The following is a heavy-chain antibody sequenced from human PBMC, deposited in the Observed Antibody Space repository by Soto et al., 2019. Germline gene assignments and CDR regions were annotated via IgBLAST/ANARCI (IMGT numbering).Heavy chain of an antibody. Sequence: GCSLEIASASSGLPFSNQAMNWVRQAPGKGLEWVSSVSGSGGFTYYADSVKGRFTISRDNSKNTLYLQMNSLRAEDTAIYYCAKVGEEDYYDSSGYFDYWGQGTLVTVSA. CDR1: GLPFSNQA. CDR2: VSGSGGFT. D-gene: IGHD3-22*01. V-gene: IGHV3-23*01. J-gene: IGHJ4*02. CDR3: AKVGEEDYYDSSGYFDY.